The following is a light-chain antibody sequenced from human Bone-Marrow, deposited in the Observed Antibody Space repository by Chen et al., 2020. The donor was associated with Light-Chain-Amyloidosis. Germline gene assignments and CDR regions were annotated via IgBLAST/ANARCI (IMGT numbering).Light chain of an antibody. Sequence: SYELPLPPSVSVSPGQTAMITCSGDALPKQHAYWYQHRPGQAPVLIISKDTERPSGIPARIADAGSGTLGTLSIRGVQAVDEGDYYCQSADVAGAYVVFGGGDKLTV. CDR2: KDT. CDR1: ALPKQH. V-gene: IGLV3-25*03. J-gene: IGLJ3*02. CDR3: QSADVAGAYVV.